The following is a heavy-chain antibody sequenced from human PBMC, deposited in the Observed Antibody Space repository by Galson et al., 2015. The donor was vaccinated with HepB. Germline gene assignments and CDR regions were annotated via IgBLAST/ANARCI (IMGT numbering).Heavy chain of an antibody. D-gene: IGHD4-23*01. CDR2: ISSSSSTI. Sequence: SLRLSCAASGFTFSSYSMNWVRQAPGKGLEWVSYISSSSSTIYYADSVKGRFTISRDNAKNSLYLQMNSLRAEDTAVYYCARGWYGGNSGTDYWGQGTLVTVSS. J-gene: IGHJ4*02. V-gene: IGHV3-48*01. CDR1: GFTFSSYS. CDR3: ARGWYGGNSGTDY.